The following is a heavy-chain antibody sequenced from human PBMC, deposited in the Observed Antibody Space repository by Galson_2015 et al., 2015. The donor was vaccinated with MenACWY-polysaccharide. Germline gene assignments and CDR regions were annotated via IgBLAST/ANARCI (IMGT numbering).Heavy chain of an antibody. J-gene: IGHJ6*02. D-gene: IGHD2-8*02. V-gene: IGHV1-18*01. CDR3: ARAGSRNPAEETVGYCALDV. CDR2: ISTYSGNT. Sequence: SVKVSCKASGYPFTSYGVTWVRQVPGQGLEWMGWISTYSGNTNYTQSLQGRVTLTTETSTRTAYMELRNLRSDDTATYYCARAGSRNPAEETVGYCALDVWDQGTTVSVSS. CDR1: GYPFTSYG.